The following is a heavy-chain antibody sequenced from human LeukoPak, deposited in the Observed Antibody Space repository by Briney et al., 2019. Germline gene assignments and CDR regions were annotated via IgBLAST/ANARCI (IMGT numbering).Heavy chain of an antibody. D-gene: IGHD5-24*01. Sequence: SGGPLRLSCAASGFPFSSYAMSWVRQAPGKGLGWVSAIGGSGGSTYYADSVKGRFPISRDNSKKTLYLQMNSLRAEDRAVYYCAKDLTRRDGDNLGYWGQGTLVSVSS. CDR1: GFPFSSYA. CDR3: AKDLTRRDGDNLGY. V-gene: IGHV3-23*01. CDR2: IGGSGGST. J-gene: IGHJ4*02.